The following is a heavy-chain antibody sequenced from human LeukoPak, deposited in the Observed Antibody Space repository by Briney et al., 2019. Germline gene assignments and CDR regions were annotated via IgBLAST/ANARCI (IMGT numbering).Heavy chain of an antibody. CDR1: GLTFSDYY. V-gene: IGHV3-11*04. CDR3: ARWGRYYYGSGSYPYFDY. D-gene: IGHD3-10*01. J-gene: IGHJ4*02. Sequence: GGSLRLSCAASGLTFSDYYMSWIRQAPGKGLEWVSYISSSGSTIYYADSVKGRFTISRDNAKNSLCLQMNSLRAEDTAVYYCARWGRYYYGSGSYPYFDYWGQGTLVIVSS. CDR2: ISSSGSTI.